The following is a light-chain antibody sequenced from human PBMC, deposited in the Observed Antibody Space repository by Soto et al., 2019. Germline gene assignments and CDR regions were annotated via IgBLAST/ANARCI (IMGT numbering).Light chain of an antibody. V-gene: IGKV3-15*01. CDR2: GAS. J-gene: IGKJ1*01. CDR1: QSVRSN. Sequence: EIVMTQSPATQSVSPGERPTLPCRASQSVRSNLAWYQQKPGQSPRLLIYGASTRATGIPDRFSGSGSGTDFTLTISGLEPEDFAVYYCQQYASSPGTFGQGTKVDIK. CDR3: QQYASSPGT.